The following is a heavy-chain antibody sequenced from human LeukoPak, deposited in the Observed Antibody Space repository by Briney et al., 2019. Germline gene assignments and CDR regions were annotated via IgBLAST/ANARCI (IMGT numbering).Heavy chain of an antibody. Sequence: GGSLRLSCVASGFTFNSYAMSWVRQAPGQGLEWVSTISVTGSSTYYVDSVKGRFTTSRDQSKNTLYLQMNGLRVEDTAVYYCAKTLRSGDWYFDYWGQGTLVTVSS. CDR2: ISVTGSST. CDR3: AKTLRSGDWYFDY. D-gene: IGHD2-21*02. V-gene: IGHV3-23*01. J-gene: IGHJ4*02. CDR1: GFTFNSYA.